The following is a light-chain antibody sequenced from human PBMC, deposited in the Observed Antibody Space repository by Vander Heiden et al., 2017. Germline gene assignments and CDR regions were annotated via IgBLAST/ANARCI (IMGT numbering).Light chain of an antibody. V-gene: IGKV3-20*01. Sequence: EHVLTQSPGTLSLSPGERATLSCRASHYVSSSFLAWYQQKPGQAPRLLIYGASTRATAIPDRFSGSGSGTDFTLTITRLEPEDFAVYYCQQYGSSPTTFGQGTKVEI. CDR1: HYVSSSF. J-gene: IGKJ1*01. CDR2: GAS. CDR3: QQYGSSPTT.